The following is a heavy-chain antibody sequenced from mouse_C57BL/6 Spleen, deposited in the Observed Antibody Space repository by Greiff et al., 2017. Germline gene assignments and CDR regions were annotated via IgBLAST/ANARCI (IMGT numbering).Heavy chain of an antibody. CDR3: ARGQLAWFAY. D-gene: IGHD4-1*02. CDR2: IDPSDSYT. J-gene: IGHJ3*01. Sequence: QVQLQQPGAELVRPGTSVKLSCKASGYTFTSYWMHWVKQRPGQGLEWIGVIDPSDSYTNSNQKFKGKATLTVDTSSSPAYMQLSSLTSEDSAVYYCARGQLAWFAYWGQGTLVTVSA. V-gene: IGHV1-59*01. CDR1: GYTFTSYW.